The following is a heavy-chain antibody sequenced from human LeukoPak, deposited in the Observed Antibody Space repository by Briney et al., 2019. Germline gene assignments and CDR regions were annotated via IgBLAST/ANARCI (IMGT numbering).Heavy chain of an antibody. J-gene: IGHJ6*02. CDR2: VSGSGAKT. D-gene: IGHD3-3*01. CDR1: GFTFRSFA. V-gene: IGHV3-23*01. CDR3: AKGDSYYDFCLDV. Sequence: PGGSLRLSCAASGFTFRSFAMTWVRLAPGKGLEWVSSVSGSGAKTYYADSMKGRFTISRDNSKNMLYLQMNSLRAEDTAVYYCAKGDSYYDFCLDVWGQGTTVTVSS.